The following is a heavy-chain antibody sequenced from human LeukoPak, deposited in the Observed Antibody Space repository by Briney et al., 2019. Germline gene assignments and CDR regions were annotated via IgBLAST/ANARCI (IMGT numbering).Heavy chain of an antibody. CDR3: ARLHSSGYYYLTYYFDY. D-gene: IGHD3-22*01. V-gene: IGHV4-34*01. CDR1: GGSFSGYY. J-gene: IGHJ4*02. CDR2: INHSGST. Sequence: SETLSLTCAVYGGSFSGYYWSWIRQPPGKGLEWIGEINHSGSTNYNPSLKSRVTISVDTSKNQFSLKLSSVTAADTAVYYCARLHSSGYYYLTYYFDYWGQGTLVTVSS.